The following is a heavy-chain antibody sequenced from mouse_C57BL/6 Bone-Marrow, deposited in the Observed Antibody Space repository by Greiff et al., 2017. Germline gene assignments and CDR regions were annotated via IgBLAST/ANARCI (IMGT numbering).Heavy chain of an antibody. V-gene: IGHV1-26*01. CDR3: AREYGYYKGFDY. J-gene: IGHJ2*01. CDR2: INPNNGGT. CDR1: GYTFTDYY. Sequence: VQLKESGPELVKPGASVKISCKASGYTFTDYYMNWVKQSHGKSLEWIGDINPNNGGTSYNQKFKGKATLTVDKSSSTAYTELRSLTSEDSAVYYCAREYGYYKGFDYWGQGTTLTVSS. D-gene: IGHD2-10*02.